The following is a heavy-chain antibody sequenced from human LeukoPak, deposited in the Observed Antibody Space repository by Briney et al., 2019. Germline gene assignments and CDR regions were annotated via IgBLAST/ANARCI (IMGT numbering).Heavy chain of an antibody. J-gene: IGHJ4*02. V-gene: IGHV1-18*01. CDR2: ISTYSANT. D-gene: IGHD1-1*01. CDR3: ARLYNWIDDY. CDR1: GYTFTSYG. Sequence: ASVKVSCKASGYTFTSYGISWVRQAPGQGLEWMGWISTYSANTNYAQKFQGRVTMTTDTAAGTVYMELRSLRSDDTAFYYCARLYNWIDDYWGQGTLVTVSS.